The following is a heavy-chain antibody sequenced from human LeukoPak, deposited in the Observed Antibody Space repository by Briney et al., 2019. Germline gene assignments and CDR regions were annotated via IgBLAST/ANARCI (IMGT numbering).Heavy chain of an antibody. CDR2: IWYDGINK. CDR1: GFTFSSYG. CDR3: SSAAIAAADLYSEY. J-gene: IGHJ4*02. D-gene: IGHD6-13*01. V-gene: IGHV3-33*01. Sequence: GGSLRLSCSASGFTFSSYGMHWVRQAPGRGLEWAAAIWYDGINKYYADSVKGRFTISRDTSKRTRYLQMTSLRAEATAVYYGSSAAIAAADLYSEYWGQGTLVTVSS.